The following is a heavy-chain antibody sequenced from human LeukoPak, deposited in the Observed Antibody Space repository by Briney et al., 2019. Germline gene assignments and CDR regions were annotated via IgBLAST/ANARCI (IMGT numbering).Heavy chain of an antibody. CDR1: GFTFRNYG. CDR3: ARDKSYGDSEDY. CDR2: INQDGSEK. D-gene: IGHD4-17*01. Sequence: GGSLRLSCAASGFTFRNYGMSWVRQAPGKGLEWVANINQDGSEKYYVDSVKGRFTISRDNAKTSLYLQMNTLRAEDTAAYYCARDKSYGDSEDYWGQGTLVTVSS. J-gene: IGHJ4*02. V-gene: IGHV3-7*05.